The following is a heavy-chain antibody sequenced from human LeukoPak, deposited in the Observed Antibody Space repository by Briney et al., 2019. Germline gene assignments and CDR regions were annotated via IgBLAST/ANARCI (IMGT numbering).Heavy chain of an antibody. D-gene: IGHD2-2*01. CDR3: ANDICSSTSCGNDY. CDR1: GFTFDDYA. V-gene: IGHV3-9*01. CDR2: VTWNSGSI. Sequence: GGSLRLSCAASGFTFDDYAMHWVRQAPGKGLEWVSGVTWNSGSIDYADSVKGRFTISRDNAKNSLYLQMNSLRPEDTALYYCANDICSSTSCGNDYWGQGTLVTVSS. J-gene: IGHJ4*02.